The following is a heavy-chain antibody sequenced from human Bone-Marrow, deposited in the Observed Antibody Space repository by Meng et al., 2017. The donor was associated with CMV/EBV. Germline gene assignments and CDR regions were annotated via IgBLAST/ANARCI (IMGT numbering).Heavy chain of an antibody. Sequence: ASVKVSCKASGYTFTSYDINWVRQATGQGLEWMGWMNPNNGNTGYAQKFQGRVTMTRNISISTAYMELSSLGSEDTAVYYCARGVTIFGVAADYWGQGTLVTVPS. CDR1: GYTFTSYD. D-gene: IGHD3-3*01. J-gene: IGHJ4*02. CDR2: MNPNNGNT. CDR3: ARGVTIFGVAADY. V-gene: IGHV1-8*01.